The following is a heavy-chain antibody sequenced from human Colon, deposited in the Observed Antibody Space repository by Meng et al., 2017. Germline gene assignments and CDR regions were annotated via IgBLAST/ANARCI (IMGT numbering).Heavy chain of an antibody. V-gene: IGHV1-2*02. CDR2: INPNSGGT. D-gene: IGHD1-26*01. CDR1: GYTFTGYY. Sequence: ASVKVSCKASGYTFTGYYMHWVRQAPGQGLEWMGWINPNSGGTNYAQKFQGRVTMTRDTSISTAYMELSRLRSDDTAVYYCARLKYSGIYSQSVFDYWGQGTLVTVSS. J-gene: IGHJ4*02. CDR3: ARLKYSGIYSQSVFDY.